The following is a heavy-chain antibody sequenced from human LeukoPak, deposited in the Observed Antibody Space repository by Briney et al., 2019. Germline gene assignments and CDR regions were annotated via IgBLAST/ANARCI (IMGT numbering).Heavy chain of an antibody. CDR1: GFTFSSYA. J-gene: IGHJ3*02. CDR3: ARDANYYDSSGWGAFDI. V-gene: IGHV3-64*01. Sequence: GGSLRLSCAASGFTFSSYAMHWVRQAPGKGLEYVSAISSNGGSTYYANSVKGRFTISRDNSKNTLYLQMGSLRAEDMAVYYCARDANYYDSSGWGAFDIWGQGTMVTVSS. D-gene: IGHD3-22*01. CDR2: ISSNGGST.